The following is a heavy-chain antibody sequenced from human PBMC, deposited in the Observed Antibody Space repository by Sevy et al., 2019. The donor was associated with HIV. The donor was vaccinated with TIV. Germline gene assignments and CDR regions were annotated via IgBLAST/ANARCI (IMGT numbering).Heavy chain of an antibody. Sequence: GGSLRLSCTSSGFTFGDYAMSWFRQAPGKGLEWVAFIRRNSHEPYGGTTEYLASVKGRFTISRDDSKRIAYLQMNSLKTEDTAVYYCTRALATADTPEYYFDYWGQGILVTVSS. J-gene: IGHJ4*02. CDR3: TRALATADTPEYYFDY. V-gene: IGHV3-49*03. CDR1: GFTFGDYA. D-gene: IGHD5-12*01. CDR2: IRRNSHEPYGGTT.